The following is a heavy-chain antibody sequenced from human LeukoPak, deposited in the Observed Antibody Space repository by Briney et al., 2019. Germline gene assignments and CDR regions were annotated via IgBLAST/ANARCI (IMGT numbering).Heavy chain of an antibody. CDR1: GYTLTELS. CDR2: FDPEDGET. J-gene: IGHJ4*02. Sequence: ASVKVSCKVSGYTLTELSMHWVRQAPGKGLEWMGGFDPEDGETIYAQKFQGRVTVTEDTSTDTAYMELSSLRSEDTAVYYCATGEKWELATHYWGQGTLVTVSS. D-gene: IGHD1-26*01. V-gene: IGHV1-24*01. CDR3: ATGEKWELATHY.